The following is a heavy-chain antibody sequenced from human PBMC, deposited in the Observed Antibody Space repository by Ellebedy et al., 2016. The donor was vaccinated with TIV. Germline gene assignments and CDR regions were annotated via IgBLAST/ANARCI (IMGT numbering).Heavy chain of an antibody. J-gene: IGHJ4*02. CDR2: INPSASTA. CDR1: GYFFTTYY. D-gene: IGHD3-10*01. CDR3: ARSYTLVREWDF. Sequence: AASVKVSCKASGYFFTTYYIHWVRQAPGQGLEWMGIINPSASTASHAQKFQGRVTMTSDTSTSTVYMELNSLRSEDTAVYYCARSYTLVREWDFWGQGTLVTVSS. V-gene: IGHV1-46*01.